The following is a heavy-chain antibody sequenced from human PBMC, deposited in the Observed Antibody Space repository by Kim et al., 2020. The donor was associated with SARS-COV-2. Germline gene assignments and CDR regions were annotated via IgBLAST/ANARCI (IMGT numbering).Heavy chain of an antibody. D-gene: IGHD4-17*01. CDR3: ARDGEHFGDYALGYFDY. Sequence: GGSLRLSCAASGFTFSSYAMHWVRQAPGKGLEWVAVISYDGSNKYYADSVKGRFTISRDISKNTLYLQMNSLRAEDSAVYYCARDGEHFGDYALGYFDY. J-gene: IGHJ4*03. CDR1: GFTFSSYA. V-gene: IGHV3-30*04. CDR2: ISYDGSNK.